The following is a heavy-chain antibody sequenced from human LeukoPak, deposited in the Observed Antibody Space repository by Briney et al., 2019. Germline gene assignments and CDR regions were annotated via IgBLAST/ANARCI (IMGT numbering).Heavy chain of an antibody. CDR1: GGSISNYY. CDR3: ARAVGVVDPNWFDP. CDR2: IYYSGNI. D-gene: IGHD3-22*01. Sequence: SETLSLTCTVFGGSISNYYWSWIRQPPGKALEWIGYIYYSGNIYDSPSLKSRVTISVDRSKNQFSLKLSSVTAADTAVYYCARAVGVVDPNWFDPWGQGTLVTVSS. J-gene: IGHJ5*02. V-gene: IGHV4-59*12.